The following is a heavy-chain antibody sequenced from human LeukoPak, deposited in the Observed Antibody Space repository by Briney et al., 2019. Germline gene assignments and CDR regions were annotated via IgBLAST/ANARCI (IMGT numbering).Heavy chain of an antibody. CDR2: LNPNSAAT. Sequence: ASVTVSCKASGYTFTCYYMHWVRQAPGQGLECMGWLNPNSAATSYAQKFQGRVTMTRDTSISTAYMELSTLTSDDTAVYYCARGGEWYYDSSTYRLFDYWGQGTLVTVSS. CDR1: GYTFTCYY. CDR3: ARGGEWYYDSSTYRLFDY. D-gene: IGHD3-22*01. J-gene: IGHJ4*02. V-gene: IGHV1-2*02.